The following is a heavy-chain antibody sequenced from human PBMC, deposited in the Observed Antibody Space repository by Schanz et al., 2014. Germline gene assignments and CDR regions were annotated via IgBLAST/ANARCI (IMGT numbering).Heavy chain of an antibody. J-gene: IGHJ6*03. CDR1: GYPFTSDD. Sequence: QVQLVQSGAEVKKPGASVKVSCRASGYPFTSDDITWVRQAPGQGLEWMGWMNPNSGDTGYPRKFQDRVTMTRNTSISTAYMELNSLTSEDTAVYYCARVSMEFERGKSYYYYMDVWGRGTTGTVSS. V-gene: IGHV1-8*01. CDR3: ARVSMEFERGKSYYYYMDV. D-gene: IGHD3-10*01. CDR2: MNPNSGDT.